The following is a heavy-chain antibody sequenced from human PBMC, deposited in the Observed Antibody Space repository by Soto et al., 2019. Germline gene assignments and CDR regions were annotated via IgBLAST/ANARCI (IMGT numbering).Heavy chain of an antibody. V-gene: IGHV1-3*01. Sequence: LKLSGKTSGYSFSIHLVYCGRKNTGQRLEWLAWINSDNGNTKYSQKFQGRVTVTRDTSASTAYMELSSLRSEDTAVYYCARATGAYTEDYYYGMDVWGQGTTVTGSS. J-gene: IGHJ6*02. CDR2: INSDNGNT. CDR3: ARATGAYTEDYYYGMDV. D-gene: IGHD3-16*01. CDR1: GYSFSIHL.